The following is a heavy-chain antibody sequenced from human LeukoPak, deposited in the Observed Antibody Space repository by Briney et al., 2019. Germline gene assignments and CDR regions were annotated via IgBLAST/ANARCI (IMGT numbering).Heavy chain of an antibody. Sequence: SETLSLTCAVYGGSFSGYYWSWIRQPPGKGLEWIGEINHSGSTNYNPSLKSRVTISVDTSKNQFSLKRSSVTVADTAVYYCARMPWSGRDNWFDPWGQGTLVSVSS. J-gene: IGHJ5*02. V-gene: IGHV4-34*01. CDR3: ARMPWSGRDNWFDP. D-gene: IGHD3-3*01. CDR1: GGSFSGYY. CDR2: INHSGST.